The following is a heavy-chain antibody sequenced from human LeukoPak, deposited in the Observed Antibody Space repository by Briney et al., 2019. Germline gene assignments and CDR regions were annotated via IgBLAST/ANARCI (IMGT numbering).Heavy chain of an antibody. Sequence: GGSLRLSCAASGFTFSSYSMNWVRQAPGKGLEWVSSISRSSSYIYYADSVKGRFTISRDNAKNSLYLQMNSLRAEDTAVYYCASYCSGGSCYYPWAFDIWGQGTMVTVSS. CDR2: ISRSSSYI. D-gene: IGHD2-15*01. V-gene: IGHV3-21*01. CDR3: ASYCSGGSCYYPWAFDI. CDR1: GFTFSSYS. J-gene: IGHJ3*02.